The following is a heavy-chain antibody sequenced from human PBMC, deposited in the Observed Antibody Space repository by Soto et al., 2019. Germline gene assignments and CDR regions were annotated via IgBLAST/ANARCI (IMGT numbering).Heavy chain of an antibody. Sequence: PRGSLRLSCAASGFTFISYAMSFFRHAPGKGLEWVSAISGSGGSTYYADSVKGRFTISRDNSKNTLYLQMNSLRAEDTAVYYCAKLTVAGTYNWFDPWGQGTLVTVSS. D-gene: IGHD6-19*01. CDR3: AKLTVAGTYNWFDP. V-gene: IGHV3-23*01. CDR1: GFTFISYA. J-gene: IGHJ5*02. CDR2: ISGSGGST.